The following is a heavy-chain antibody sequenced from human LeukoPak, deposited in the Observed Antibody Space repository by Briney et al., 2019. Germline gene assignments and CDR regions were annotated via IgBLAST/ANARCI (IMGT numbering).Heavy chain of an antibody. CDR1: GYIFTNYA. D-gene: IGHD3-10*01. J-gene: IGHJ3*01. CDR2: IKTSTGNP. CDR3: ARDQDVMVRGDV. Sequence: ASVKVSCKASGYIFTNYAMNWVRQAPGQGLEWMGYIKTSTGNPTYAQGFTGRFVFSLDTSVSTAYLQINNLKTVDTAVYYCARDQDVMVRGDVWGQGTMVTVSS. V-gene: IGHV7-4-1*02.